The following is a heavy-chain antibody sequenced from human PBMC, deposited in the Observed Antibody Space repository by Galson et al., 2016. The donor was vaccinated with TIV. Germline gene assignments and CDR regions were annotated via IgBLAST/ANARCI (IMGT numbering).Heavy chain of an antibody. CDR2: ISNDGEIR. Sequence: SLRLSCAASGFTFSSFAMHWVRQAAGKGLEYVSAISNDGEIRYYSDSVKGRFTISRDNSRNTMYLQMSSLRSEDTGVYYCVCPYYFASGRRLDGASKFAYWGQGTKVTVSS. CDR1: GFTFSSFA. CDR3: VCPYYFASGRRLDGASKFAY. V-gene: IGHV3-64D*06. J-gene: IGHJ4*02. D-gene: IGHD3-10*01.